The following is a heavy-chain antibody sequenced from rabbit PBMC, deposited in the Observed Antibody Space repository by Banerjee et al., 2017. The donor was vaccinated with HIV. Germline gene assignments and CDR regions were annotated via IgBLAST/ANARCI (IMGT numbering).Heavy chain of an antibody. CDR3: ARDLAGVIGWNFNL. V-gene: IGHV1S45*01. CDR1: GFDFSSSYY. CDR2: IYAGSSGST. D-gene: IGHD4-1*01. J-gene: IGHJ4*01. Sequence: QEQLEESGGDLVKPGASLTLTCTASGFDFSSSYYMCWVRQAPGKRPEWIACIYAGSSGSTYYASWAKGRFTISKTSSTTVTLQMTSLTAADTATYFCARDLAGVIGWNFNLWGPGTLVTVS.